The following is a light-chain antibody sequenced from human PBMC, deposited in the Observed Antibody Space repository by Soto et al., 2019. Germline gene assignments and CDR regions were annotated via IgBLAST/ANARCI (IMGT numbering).Light chain of an antibody. Sequence: QSVLTQPPSASGSPGQSVTISCTGTSSGVGGYNYVSWYQQHPGKAPKLMIYEVSKRPSGVPDRFSGSKSGNMASLTVSGLQAADEADYYCCLYIGATTYVFGTGTKVTVL. CDR3: CLYIGATTYV. CDR2: EVS. CDR1: SSGVGGYNY. V-gene: IGLV2-8*01. J-gene: IGLJ1*01.